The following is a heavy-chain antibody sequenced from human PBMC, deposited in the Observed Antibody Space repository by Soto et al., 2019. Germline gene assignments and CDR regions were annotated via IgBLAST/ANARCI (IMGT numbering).Heavy chain of an antibody. Sequence: PSETLSLTCTVSGGSISSYYWSWIRQPPGKGLEWIGYIYYSGSTNYNPSLKSRVTISVDASKNQFSLKLSSVTAADTAVYYCARDRITIFGVVQGRDAFDIWRQRTMVTVSS. V-gene: IGHV4-59*01. CDR2: IYYSGST. CDR1: GGSISSYY. J-gene: IGHJ3*02. CDR3: ARDRITIFGVVQGRDAFDI. D-gene: IGHD3-3*01.